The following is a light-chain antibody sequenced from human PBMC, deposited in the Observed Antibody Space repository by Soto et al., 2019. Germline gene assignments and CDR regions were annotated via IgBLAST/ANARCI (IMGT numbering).Light chain of an antibody. CDR2: EVS. J-gene: IGKJ5*01. CDR3: MQSTQLPPT. Sequence: DIVVTQSPLSLPVTPGEPASISCRSRQSLLHINGYNYLDWYLQKPGQSPQXVIYEVSTRVSGVPDRFSGSGSGTDFTLEISRVETDDVGIYYCMQSTQLPPTFGQGTRLEIK. CDR1: QSLLHINGYNY. V-gene: IGKV2D-29*02.